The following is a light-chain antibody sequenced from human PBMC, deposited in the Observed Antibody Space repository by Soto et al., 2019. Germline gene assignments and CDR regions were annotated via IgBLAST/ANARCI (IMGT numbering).Light chain of an antibody. CDR1: QSVSSSY. CDR3: QQYGSSPPQYT. CDR2: GAS. V-gene: IGKV3-20*01. J-gene: IGKJ2*01. Sequence: EIVLTQSPGTLSLSPGERATLSCRASQSVSSSYLAWYQQKPGQAPRLLIYGASSRATGITDRFSGSGSGTDFSLTISRLEPEDFAVYYCQQYGSSPPQYTFGQGTKLEIK.